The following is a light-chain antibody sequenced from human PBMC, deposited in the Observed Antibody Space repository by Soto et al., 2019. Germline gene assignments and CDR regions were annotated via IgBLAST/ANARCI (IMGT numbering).Light chain of an antibody. Sequence: EIVMTPSPATLSVSPVERATLSCRASQSVSSNLAWYQQIPGRAPRLLIYDASTRATGIPARISGSGSGTEFTLTISSLQSEDFAVYYCQQYSHWRTCGQGTKVDIK. V-gene: IGKV3-15*01. CDR3: QQYSHWRT. CDR2: DAS. J-gene: IGKJ1*01. CDR1: QSVSSN.